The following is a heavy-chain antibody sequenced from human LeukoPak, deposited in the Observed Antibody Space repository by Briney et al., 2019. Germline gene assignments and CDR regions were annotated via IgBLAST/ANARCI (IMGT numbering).Heavy chain of an antibody. CDR2: IYHSGST. Sequence: PSETLSLTCTVSGYSISSGYYWGWIRQPPGKGLEWIGSIYHSGSTYYNPSLKSRVTISVDTSKNQFSLKLSSVTAADTAVYYCARGIRGSYLKPFDYWGQGTLVTVSS. CDR3: ARGIRGSYLKPFDY. CDR1: GYSISSGYY. D-gene: IGHD1-26*01. V-gene: IGHV4-38-2*02. J-gene: IGHJ4*02.